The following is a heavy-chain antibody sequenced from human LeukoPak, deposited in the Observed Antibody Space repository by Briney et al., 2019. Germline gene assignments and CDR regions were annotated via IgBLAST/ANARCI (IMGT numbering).Heavy chain of an antibody. V-gene: IGHV1-2*02. CDR3: AGIRYYYGSGSYSLGY. J-gene: IGHJ4*02. CDR1: GYTFIDYY. D-gene: IGHD3-10*01. Sequence: ASVKVSCKVSGYTFIDYYIHWVRQAPGQGLEWMGWINPNSGGTNYGQKFQGRVTMTRDTSISTAYMELSRLISDETAVYYCAGIRYYYGSGSYSLGYWGQGTLVTVSS. CDR2: INPNSGGT.